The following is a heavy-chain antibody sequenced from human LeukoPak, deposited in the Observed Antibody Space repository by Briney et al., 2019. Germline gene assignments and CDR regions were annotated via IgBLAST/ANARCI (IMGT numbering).Heavy chain of an antibody. J-gene: IGHJ6*02. V-gene: IGHV4-34*01. D-gene: IGHD3-10*01. Sequence: SETLSLTCAVYGGSFSGYYWSWIRQPPGKGLEWIGEINHSGSTNCNPSLKSRVTISVDTSKNQFSLKLSSVTAADTAVYYCATPRVVRGRYYYYGMDVWGQGTTVTVSS. CDR2: INHSGST. CDR3: ATPRVVRGRYYYYGMDV. CDR1: GGSFSGYY.